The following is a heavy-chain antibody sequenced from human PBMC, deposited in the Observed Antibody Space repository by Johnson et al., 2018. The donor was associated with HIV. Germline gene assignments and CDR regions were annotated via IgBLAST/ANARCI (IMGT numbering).Heavy chain of an antibody. V-gene: IGHV3-23*04. CDR3: AKDWPLVATVTADAFDI. D-gene: IGHD4-17*01. J-gene: IGHJ3*02. CDR1: GFTVSSNY. Sequence: VQLVESGGGLVQPGGSLRLSCAASGFTVSSNYMSWVRQAPGKGLEWVSAISGSGGSTYYADSVKGRFTISRDNSKNTLYLQMNSLRAEDTAVYYCAKDWPLVATVTADAFDIWGQGTMVTVSS. CDR2: ISGSGGST.